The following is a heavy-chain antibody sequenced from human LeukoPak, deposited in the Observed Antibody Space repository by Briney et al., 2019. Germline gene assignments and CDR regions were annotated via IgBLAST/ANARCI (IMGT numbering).Heavy chain of an antibody. CDR3: ARCRYYYDSSGYYDY. J-gene: IGHJ4*02. V-gene: IGHV1-2*02. Sequence: ASVKVSCKASGYTFTSYYIHWVRQAPGQGLEWMGWINPNSGGTNYAQKFQGRVTMTRDTSISTAYMELSRLRSDDTAVYYCARCRYYYDSSGYYDYWGQGTLVTVSS. CDR1: GYTFTSYY. CDR2: INPNSGGT. D-gene: IGHD3-22*01.